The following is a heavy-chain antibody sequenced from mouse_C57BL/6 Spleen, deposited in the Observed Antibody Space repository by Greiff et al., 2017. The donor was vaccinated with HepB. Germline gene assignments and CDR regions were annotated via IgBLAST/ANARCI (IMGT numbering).Heavy chain of an antibody. J-gene: IGHJ4*01. CDR1: GYTFTSYD. CDR3: ARRFTTVVAPYAMDY. Sequence: VKLQESGPELVKPGASVKLSCKASGYTFTSYDINWVKQRPGQGLEWIGWIYPRDGSTKYNEKFKGKATLTVDTSSSTAYMELHSLTSEDSAVYFCARRFTTVVAPYAMDYWGQGTSVTVSS. CDR2: IYPRDGST. D-gene: IGHD1-1*01. V-gene: IGHV1-85*01.